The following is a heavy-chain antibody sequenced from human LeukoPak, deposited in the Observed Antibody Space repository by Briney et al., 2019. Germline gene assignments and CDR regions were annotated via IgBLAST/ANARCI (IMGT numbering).Heavy chain of an antibody. CDR2: IYHSGTT. D-gene: IGHD1-26*01. CDR3: ARAGGVAGATTWNY. V-gene: IGHV4-4*02. CDR1: GGSLSSSTW. J-gene: IGHJ4*02. Sequence: PSETLSLTCTVSGGSLSSSTWWNWVRQPPGKGLEWIGQIYHSGTTNYNPSLKSRVSISVDESKNQFSLNLTSVTAADTAVYYCARAGGVAGATTWNYWGQGTLVTVSS.